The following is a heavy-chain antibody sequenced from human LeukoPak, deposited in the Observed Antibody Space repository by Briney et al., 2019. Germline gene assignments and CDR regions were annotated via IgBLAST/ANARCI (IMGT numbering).Heavy chain of an antibody. Sequence: GGSLRLSCAASGFTVSSNYMSWVRQAPGKGLEWVSVIYSGGSTYYADSVKGRFTISRDNSKNTLYLQMNSLRAEDTAVYYCARDSDYGDLGYWGQGTLVTVSS. CDR2: IYSGGST. CDR1: GFTVSSNY. V-gene: IGHV3-53*01. CDR3: ARDSDYGDLGY. D-gene: IGHD4-17*01. J-gene: IGHJ4*02.